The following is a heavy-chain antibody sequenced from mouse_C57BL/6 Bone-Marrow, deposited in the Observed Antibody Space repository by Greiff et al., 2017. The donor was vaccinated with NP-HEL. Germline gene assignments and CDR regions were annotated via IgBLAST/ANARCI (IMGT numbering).Heavy chain of an antibody. CDR3: ALSDYAMDY. V-gene: IGHV14-2*01. J-gene: IGHJ4*01. CDR1: GFNIKDYY. CDR2: IDPEDGEP. Sequence: EVQLQQSGAELVKPGASVKLSCTASGFNIKDYYMHWVKQRTEQGLEWIGWIDPEDGEPKYAPKFQGQATISADTSTNAAYLQLSSLTAEDTAVYYCALSDYAMDYWGQGTSVTVSS.